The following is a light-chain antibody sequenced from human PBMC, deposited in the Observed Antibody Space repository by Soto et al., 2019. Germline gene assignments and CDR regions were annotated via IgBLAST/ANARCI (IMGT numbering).Light chain of an antibody. CDR3: QHYGNSVPWT. Sequence: EVVLTQSPGTVSLSPGERATLSCRASQSVTSNYLAWYQQKPRQTPRLLIYAASSRATGLPDRLSGSGSGTDFTISISRLESEDFAVYYCQHYGNSVPWTFGQGTKVEIK. CDR2: AAS. CDR1: QSVTSNY. V-gene: IGKV3-20*01. J-gene: IGKJ1*01.